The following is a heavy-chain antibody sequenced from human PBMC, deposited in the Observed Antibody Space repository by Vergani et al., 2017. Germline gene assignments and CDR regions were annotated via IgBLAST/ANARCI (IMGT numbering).Heavy chain of an antibody. CDR3: ARSRIWYGAGRPGY. J-gene: IGHJ4*02. CDR2: VSFRGDT. CDR1: GAPVNSYY. Sequence: QVKLQESGPGLVKPSETLSLTCTVSGAPVNSYYRSWTRQPAGKGLGWMGYVSFRGDTLYDPSVKGRMTISLNTSSNQFSLYLTSVTAADTAVYDCARSRIWYGAGRPGYWGGGALVAVSS. V-gene: IGHV4-59*02. D-gene: IGHD3-10*01.